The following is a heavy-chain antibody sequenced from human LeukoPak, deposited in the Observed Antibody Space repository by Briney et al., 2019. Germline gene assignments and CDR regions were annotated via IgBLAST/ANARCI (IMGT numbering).Heavy chain of an antibody. CDR1: GVPFSSNT. Sequence: GGSLRLSCTASGVPFSSNTMSWVRRAPGKGLEWVSVISDDGGTTFYADSVKGRFTVSRDDSNNALHLQMNSLRVEDTALYYCARRPVRGAFDIWGQGTMVTVSS. CDR3: ARRPVRGAFDI. J-gene: IGHJ3*02. CDR2: ISDDGGTT. V-gene: IGHV3-23*01. D-gene: IGHD3-10*01.